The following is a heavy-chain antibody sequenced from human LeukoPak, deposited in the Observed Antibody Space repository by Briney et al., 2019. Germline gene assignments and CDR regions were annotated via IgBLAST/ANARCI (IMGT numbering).Heavy chain of an antibody. CDR1: GFTFDDYA. CDR2: ISWNSGSI. Sequence: GGSLRLSCAASGFTFDDYAMYWVRQAPGKGLEWVSGISWNSGSIDYADSVKGRFTISRDNAKNSLYLQMNSLRVEDTALYYCAKEYSIGYYYYYGMDVWGQGTTVTVSS. D-gene: IGHD6-19*01. CDR3: AKEYSIGYYYYYGMDV. J-gene: IGHJ6*02. V-gene: IGHV3-9*01.